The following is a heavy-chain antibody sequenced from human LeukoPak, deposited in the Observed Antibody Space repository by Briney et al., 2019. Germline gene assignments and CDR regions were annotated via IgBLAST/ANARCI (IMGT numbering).Heavy chain of an antibody. J-gene: IGHJ3*02. CDR2: ISSSGSTI. V-gene: IGHV3-48*03. D-gene: IGHD1-7*01. Sequence: GGSLRLSCAASGFTVSSNYMNWVRQAPGKGLEWVSYISSSGSTIYYADSVKGRFTISRDNAKNSLYLQMNSLRAEDTAVYYCARELELFAFDIWGQGTMVTVSS. CDR3: ARELELFAFDI. CDR1: GFTVSSNY.